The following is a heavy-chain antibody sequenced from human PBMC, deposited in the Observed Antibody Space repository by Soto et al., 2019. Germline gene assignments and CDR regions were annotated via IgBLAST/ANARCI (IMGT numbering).Heavy chain of an antibody. D-gene: IGHD3-22*01. V-gene: IGHV4-31*03. CDR3: ARWTYLYDSSNIRYGGFDT. CDR1: GVSLNSGDYF. Sequence: QVQLQESGPGLVKPSQTLSLTCTVSGVSLNSGDYFWGWVRQLPGTGLEWIGYISYSGRTFYSPIMNSRTSIAADTSQNHFSLTMTSVIAADTAVYFCARWTYLYDSSNIRYGGFDTWGQGTKVTVSS. CDR2: ISYSGRT. J-gene: IGHJ3*02.